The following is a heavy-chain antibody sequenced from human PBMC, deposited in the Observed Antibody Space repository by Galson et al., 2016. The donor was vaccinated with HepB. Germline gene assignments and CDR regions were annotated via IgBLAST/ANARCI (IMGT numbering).Heavy chain of an antibody. CDR3: AKDCGQGGSRDY. V-gene: IGHV3-30*18. J-gene: IGHJ4*02. D-gene: IGHD1-26*01. CDR2: ISNDGRYK. CDR1: GFTFSRYG. Sequence: SLRLSCAASGFTFSRYGIHWVRQAPVKGLEWVAFISNDGRYKNYIDSVKGRFTISRDDSKNTVYLQMDSLRPEDTSVYYCAKDCGQGGSRDYWGQGTLVTVSS.